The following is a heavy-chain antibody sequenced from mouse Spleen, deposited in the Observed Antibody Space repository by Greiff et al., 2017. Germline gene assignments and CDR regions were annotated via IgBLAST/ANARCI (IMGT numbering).Heavy chain of an antibody. D-gene: IGHD1-1*01. J-gene: IGHJ3*01. CDR1: GFNIKDDY. CDR3: TTGTTVVEGVKAY. CDR2: IDPENGDT. Sequence: EVQLQQSGAELVRPGASVKLSCTASGFNIKDDYMHWVKQRPEQGLEWIGWIDPENGDTEYASKFQGKATITADTSSNTAYLQLSSLTSEDTAVYYCTTGTTVVEGVKAYWGQGTLVTVSA. V-gene: IGHV14-4*01.